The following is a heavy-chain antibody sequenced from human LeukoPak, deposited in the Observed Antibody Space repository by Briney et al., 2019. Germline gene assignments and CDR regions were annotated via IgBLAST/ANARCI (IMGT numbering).Heavy chain of an antibody. CDR2: IGDNGNRK. CDR3: AKNKEVGNNWFDP. Sequence: GGSLRLSCAASGFTFSSYGMHWVRLTPGKGLEWVAFIGDNGNRKYYADSVKGRFTLSRDNSKSTVYMQMNSLRAEDTAVYYCAKNKEVGNNWFDPWGQGTLVTVSS. D-gene: IGHD1-26*01. CDR1: GFTFSSYG. J-gene: IGHJ5*02. V-gene: IGHV3-30*02.